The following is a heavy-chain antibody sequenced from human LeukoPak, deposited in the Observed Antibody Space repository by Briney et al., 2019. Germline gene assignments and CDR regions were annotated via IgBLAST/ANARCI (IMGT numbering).Heavy chain of an antibody. J-gene: IGHJ4*02. D-gene: IGHD3-3*01. CDR3: ATWRAGITIFGVARRVVY. V-gene: IGHV3-23*01. CDR2: ICGRGGSP. CDR1: GFNFSSFV. Sequence: PGGPVRLFRAAWGFNFSSFVMSWVRPAPGKGLEVVSAICGRGGSPYYADSVKGRLTISRDNSTNTLYLQLNRLRAEDTAVYYCATWRAGITIFGVARRVVYWGQGTLVTVSS.